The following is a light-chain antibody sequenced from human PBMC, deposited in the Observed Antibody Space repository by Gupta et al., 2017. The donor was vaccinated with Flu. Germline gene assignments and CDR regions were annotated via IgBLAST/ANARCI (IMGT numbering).Light chain of an antibody. CDR1: SSDVGGYNY. CDR3: SSYTSSSTLGV. V-gene: IGLV2-14*01. J-gene: IGLJ3*02. CDR2: EVS. Sequence: SXXTXXXXVSXXPGQSIXISCTGXSSDVGGYNYVSWYQQHPGKAPKLMIYEVSNRPSGVSNRFSGSKSGNTASLTISGLQAEDEADYYCSSYTSSSTLGVFGGGTKLTVL.